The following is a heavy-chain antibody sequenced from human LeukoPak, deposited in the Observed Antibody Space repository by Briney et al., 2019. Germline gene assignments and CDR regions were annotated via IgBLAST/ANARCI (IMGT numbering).Heavy chain of an antibody. J-gene: IGHJ4*02. Sequence: PGGSLRLSCAASGFTFSSYWMSWVRQAPGKGLEWVSAISGSGGSTYYADSVKGRFTISRDNSKNTLYLQMNSLRAEDTAVYYCAKDFEGFTVTSPYWGQGTLVTVSS. V-gene: IGHV3-23*01. D-gene: IGHD4-17*01. CDR1: GFTFSSYW. CDR2: ISGSGGST. CDR3: AKDFEGFTVTSPY.